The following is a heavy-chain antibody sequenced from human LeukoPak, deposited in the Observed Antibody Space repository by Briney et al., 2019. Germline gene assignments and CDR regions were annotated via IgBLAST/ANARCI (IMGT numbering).Heavy chain of an antibody. CDR1: EFSVGSNY. CDR3: ARKVPNDSSGYYYRGQFDP. CDR2: IYSGGST. J-gene: IGHJ5*02. D-gene: IGHD3-22*01. V-gene: IGHV3-66*01. Sequence: PGGSLRLSCAASEFSVGSNYMTWVRQAPGKGLEWVSLIYSGGSTYYADSVKGRFTISRDNSKNTLYLQMNSLRAEDTAVYYCARKVPNDSSGYYYRGQFDPWGQGTLVTVSS.